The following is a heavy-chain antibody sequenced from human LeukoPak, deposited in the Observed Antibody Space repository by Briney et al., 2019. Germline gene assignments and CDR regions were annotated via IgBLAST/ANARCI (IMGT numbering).Heavy chain of an antibody. CDR1: GFTFTDYY. D-gene: IGHD3-16*01. CDR2: IKQDGSEK. J-gene: IGHJ4*02. CDR3: ARILEREGGDY. Sequence: PGGSLRLSCATSGFTFTDYYMSWIRQAPGKGLEWVANIKQDGSEKYYVDSVKGRFTISRDNAKNSLYLQMNSLRAEDTAVYYCARILEREGGDYWGQGTLVTVSS. V-gene: IGHV3-7*01.